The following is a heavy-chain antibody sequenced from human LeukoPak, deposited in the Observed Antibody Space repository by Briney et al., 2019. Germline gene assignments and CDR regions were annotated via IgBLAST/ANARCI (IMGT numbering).Heavy chain of an antibody. D-gene: IGHD2-15*01. CDR1: GFTLSSYG. Sequence: GGSLRLSCAASGFTLSSYGMHWVRQGPGKGLEWVAIISYDGSNKYYGDSVKGRFTISRDNSKNTLYMQMNSLRAEDTAVYYCAKAPTPVVAATLFHHWGQGTLVTVS. J-gene: IGHJ1*01. CDR2: ISYDGSNK. V-gene: IGHV3-30*18. CDR3: AKAPTPVVAATLFHH.